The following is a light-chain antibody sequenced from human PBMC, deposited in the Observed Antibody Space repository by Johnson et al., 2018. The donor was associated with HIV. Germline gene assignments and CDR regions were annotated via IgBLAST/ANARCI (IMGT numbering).Light chain of an antibody. J-gene: IGLJ1*01. CDR3: GTLDSSLGV. Sequence: QSLLTQPPSVSAAPGQKVTISCSGSSSNIGNNYVSWYQQFPGTAPKLLIYDNNKRPSGIPDRFSGSKSGTSATLGITGLQTGDEADYYCGTLDSSLGVFGTGTKVTVL. V-gene: IGLV1-51*01. CDR1: SSNIGNNY. CDR2: DNN.